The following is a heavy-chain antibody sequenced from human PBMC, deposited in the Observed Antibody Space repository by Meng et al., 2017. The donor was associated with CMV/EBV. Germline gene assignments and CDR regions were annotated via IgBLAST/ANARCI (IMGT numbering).Heavy chain of an antibody. CDR1: GFTFGDYS. CDR3: ARAGDYRYCSSTSCYWANYYYGMDV. Sequence: GGSLRLSCAASGFTFGDYSMRWVRQAPGKGLEWVANIKQDGSDKYYVDSVKGRFTISRDNAKNSLYLQMNSLRAEDTAVYYCARAGDYRYCSSTSCYWANYYYGMDVWGQGTTVTVSS. J-gene: IGHJ6*02. CDR2: IKQDGSDK. D-gene: IGHD2-2*01. V-gene: IGHV3-7*01.